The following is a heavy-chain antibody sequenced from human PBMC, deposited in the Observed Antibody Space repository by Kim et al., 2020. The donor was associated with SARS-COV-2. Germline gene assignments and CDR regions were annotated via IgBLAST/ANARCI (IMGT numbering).Heavy chain of an antibody. CDR1: GGSFSGYY. D-gene: IGHD2-8*01. CDR2: INHSGST. CDR3: ARAIKRGVADY. V-gene: IGHV4-34*01. Sequence: SETLSLTCAVYGGSFSGYYWSWIRQPPGKGLEWIGEINHSGSTNYNPSLKSRVTISVDTSKNQFSLKLSSVTAADTAVYYCARAIKRGVADYWGQGTLVTVSS. J-gene: IGHJ4*02.